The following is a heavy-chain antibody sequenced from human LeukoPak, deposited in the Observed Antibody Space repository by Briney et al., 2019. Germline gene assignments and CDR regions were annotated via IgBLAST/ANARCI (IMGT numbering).Heavy chain of an antibody. Sequence: VASVKVSCKASGYTFTSYAISWVRQAPGQGLEWMGGIIPIFGTANYAQKFQGRVTITADKSTSTAYMELSSLRSEDMAVYYCARLVSSSWYGGEVYWGQGTLVTVSS. J-gene: IGHJ4*02. CDR1: GYTFTSYA. V-gene: IGHV1-69*06. D-gene: IGHD6-13*01. CDR2: IIPIFGTA. CDR3: ARLVSSSWYGGEVY.